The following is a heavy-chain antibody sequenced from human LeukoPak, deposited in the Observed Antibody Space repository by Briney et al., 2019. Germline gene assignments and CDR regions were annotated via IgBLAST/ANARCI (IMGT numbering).Heavy chain of an antibody. CDR3: AKELVVVTHYYFDY. D-gene: IGHD3-22*01. CDR1: GFTFSSYA. V-gene: IGHV3-30*04. Sequence: PGGSLRLSCAASGFTFSSYAMHWVRQAPGKGLEWVAVISYDGSNKYYADSVEGRFTISRDNSKNTLYLQMNSLRAEDTAVYYCAKELVVVTHYYFDYWGQGTLVTVSS. J-gene: IGHJ4*02. CDR2: ISYDGSNK.